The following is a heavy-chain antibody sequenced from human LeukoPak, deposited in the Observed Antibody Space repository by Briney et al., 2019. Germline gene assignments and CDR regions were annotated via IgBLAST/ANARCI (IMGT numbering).Heavy chain of an antibody. CDR3: ARGEKGIWAVAGTPHDAFDI. V-gene: IGHV1-3*01. J-gene: IGHJ3*02. Sequence: ASVKVSCKASGYTFTSYAMHWVRQAPGQRLEWMGWINAGNGNTKYSQKFQGRVTITRDTSASTAYMELSSLRSEDTAVYYCARGEKGIWAVAGTPHDAFDIWGQGTMVTVSS. D-gene: IGHD6-19*01. CDR1: GYTFTSYA. CDR2: INAGNGNT.